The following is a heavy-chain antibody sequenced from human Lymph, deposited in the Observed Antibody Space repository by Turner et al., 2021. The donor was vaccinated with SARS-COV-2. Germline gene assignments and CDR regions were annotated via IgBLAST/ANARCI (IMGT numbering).Heavy chain of an antibody. J-gene: IGHJ6*02. CDR3: ARVGSSVVPYYYYGMDV. V-gene: IGHV1-69*01. CDR2: IIPMFGTA. Sequence: QVQLVQSGTEVKKPGSSVKVSCKASGDTFSSHVISWVRQAPGQGLEWMGGIIPMFGTANYAQKFQGRVTITADESTSTAYMELSSLRSDDTAVYYCARVGSSVVPYYYYGMDVWGQGTTVTVSS. D-gene: IGHD3-22*01. CDR1: GDTFSSHV.